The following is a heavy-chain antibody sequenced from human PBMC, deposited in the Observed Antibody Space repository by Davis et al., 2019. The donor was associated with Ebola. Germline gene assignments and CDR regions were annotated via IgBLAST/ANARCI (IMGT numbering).Heavy chain of an antibody. CDR3: ATDAWGGYDP. V-gene: IGHV3-7*03. CDR2: TNQDGTQN. D-gene: IGHD1-26*01. Sequence: GGSLRLSCSASGFIARIYWMSWVRQAPGKGLEWVATTNQDGTQNYYVDSVKGRLTISRDNAKNSVFLAMNNLRVEDTAMYYCATDAWGGYDPWGQGTLVTVSS. J-gene: IGHJ5*02. CDR1: GFIARIYW.